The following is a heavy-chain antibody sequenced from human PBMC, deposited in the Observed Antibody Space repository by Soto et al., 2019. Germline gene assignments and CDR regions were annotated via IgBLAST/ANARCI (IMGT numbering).Heavy chain of an antibody. V-gene: IGHV3-15*01. D-gene: IGHD6-13*01. CDR1: GFTFSNAW. CDR2: IKSKTDGGTT. J-gene: IGHJ6*02. Sequence: GGSLRLSCAASGFTFSNAWMSRVRQAPGKGLEWVGRIKSKTDGGTTDYAAPVKGRFTISRDDSKNTLYLQMNSLKTEDTAVYYCTTGRGSSPRDYYYYYGMDVWGQGTTVTVSS. CDR3: TTGRGSSPRDYYYYYGMDV.